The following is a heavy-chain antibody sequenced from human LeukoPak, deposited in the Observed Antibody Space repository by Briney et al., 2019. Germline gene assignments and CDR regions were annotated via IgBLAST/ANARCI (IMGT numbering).Heavy chain of an antibody. Sequence: GGSLRLSCAASGFTFSSYSMNWVRQAPGKGLEWVSYISSSSSTIYYADSVKGRFTISRDNAKNSLYLQMNSLRAEDTAVYYCARDLAVVDWELPGFDYWGQGTLVTVSS. CDR1: GFTFSSYS. J-gene: IGHJ4*02. CDR3: ARDLAVVDWELPGFDY. D-gene: IGHD1-26*01. CDR2: ISSSSSTI. V-gene: IGHV3-48*04.